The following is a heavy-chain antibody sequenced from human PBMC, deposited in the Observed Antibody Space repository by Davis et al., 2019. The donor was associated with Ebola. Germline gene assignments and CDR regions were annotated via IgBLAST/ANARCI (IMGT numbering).Heavy chain of an antibody. J-gene: IGHJ6*02. V-gene: IGHV3-9*01. CDR3: AKDSSSSGYYYYGMDV. CDR1: GFTFDDYA. CDR2: ISWNSGSI. D-gene: IGHD6-6*01. Sequence: GGSLRLSCAASGFTFDDYAMHWVRQAPGKGLEWVSGISWNSGSIGYADSVKGRFTISRDNAKSSLYLQMNSLRAEDTALYYCAKDSSSSGYYYYGMDVWGQGTTVTVSS.